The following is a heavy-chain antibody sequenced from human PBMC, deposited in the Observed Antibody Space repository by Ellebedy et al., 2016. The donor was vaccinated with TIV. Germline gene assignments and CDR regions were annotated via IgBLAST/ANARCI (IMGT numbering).Heavy chain of an antibody. CDR1: GFTFSSYS. D-gene: IGHD6-19*01. Sequence: ETLSLTCAASGFTFSSYSMHWVRQAPGKGLEWISYIHATSETMYYAGSVKGRFTVSRDNAKNSLYLQMNSLRAEDTAVYYCARVPDPSLHSKYSSGWYEYAFDIWGQGTMVTVSS. CDR3: ARVPDPSLHSKYSSGWYEYAFDI. J-gene: IGHJ3*02. CDR2: IHATSETM. V-gene: IGHV3-48*01.